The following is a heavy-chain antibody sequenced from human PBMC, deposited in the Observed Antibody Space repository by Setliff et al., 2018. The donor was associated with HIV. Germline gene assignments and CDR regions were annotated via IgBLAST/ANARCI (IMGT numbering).Heavy chain of an antibody. CDR1: GFTFSNAW. Sequence: LRLSCAASGFTFSNAWMNWVRQAPGKGLEWVAYIWYDGINKYYADSVKGRFTVSRDNSKNSLYLQMNSLRAEDTAVYYCVRSSRYCSGNACFAKYYYYLDVWGKGTTVTVSS. J-gene: IGHJ6*03. CDR2: IWYDGINK. V-gene: IGHV3-33*08. D-gene: IGHD2-15*01. CDR3: VRSSRYCSGNACFAKYYYYLDV.